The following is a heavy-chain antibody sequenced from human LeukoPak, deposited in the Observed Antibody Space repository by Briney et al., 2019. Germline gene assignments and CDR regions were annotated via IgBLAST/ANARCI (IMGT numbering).Heavy chain of an antibody. CDR3: ARGSGSGSFLDS. J-gene: IGHJ4*02. V-gene: IGHV4-59*01. Sequence: SETLPLTCTVSGGSISTYYWSWIRQPPGKGLEWIGYISYSGNTKYNPSLKSRVTMSLDTSKKQFSLKLTSVTAADTADYYCARGSGSGSFLDSWGQGTLVTVSS. CDR2: ISYSGNT. D-gene: IGHD3-10*01. CDR1: GGSISTYY.